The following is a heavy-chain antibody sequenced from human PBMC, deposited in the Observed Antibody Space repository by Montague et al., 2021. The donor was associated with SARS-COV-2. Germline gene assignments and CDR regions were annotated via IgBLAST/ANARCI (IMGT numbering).Heavy chain of an antibody. D-gene: IGHD3-22*01. CDR3: VREGRSSAYAMDY. V-gene: IGHV4-59*01. CDR2: IYSSGST. Sequence: SETLSLTCTVSGASMSGSYWGWVRQLPGKGPEWIGSIYSSGSTHYNPSLKSRVTISVDTSKSQFSLRLTSVTAADTAVYYCVREGRSSAYAMDYWGQGTLVTVSS. CDR1: GASMSGSY. J-gene: IGHJ4*02.